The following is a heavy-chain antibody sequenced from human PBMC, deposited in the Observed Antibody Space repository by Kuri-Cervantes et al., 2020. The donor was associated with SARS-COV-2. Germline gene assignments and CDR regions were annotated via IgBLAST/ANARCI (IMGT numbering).Heavy chain of an antibody. Sequence: SQTLSLTCAVYGGSFSSYYWGWIRQPPGKGLEWIGSIYYSGSTYYNPSFKSRVTISVDTSKNQFSLKLSSVTAADTAVYYCARPMPYDFWSGYRAYYYGMDVWGQGTTVTVSS. CDR1: GGSFSSYY. CDR2: IYYSGST. J-gene: IGHJ6*02. CDR3: ARPMPYDFWSGYRAYYYGMDV. D-gene: IGHD3-3*01. V-gene: IGHV4-39*01.